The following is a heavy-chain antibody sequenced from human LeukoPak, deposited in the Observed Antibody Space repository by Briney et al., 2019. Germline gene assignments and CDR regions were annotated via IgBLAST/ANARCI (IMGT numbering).Heavy chain of an antibody. CDR1: GVTLSNYA. CDR2: ISSSGSGGNT. Sequence: QSGGSLRLSCVASGVTLSNYAMSWARQAPGKGLEWVSGISSSGSGGNTYYADSVKGRFTISRDSSRNTLFLLMNTLRAEDTAIYYCAKDRTVGASYWYFDLWGRGTLVTVSS. J-gene: IGHJ2*01. V-gene: IGHV3-23*01. CDR3: AKDRTVGASYWYFDL. D-gene: IGHD1-26*01.